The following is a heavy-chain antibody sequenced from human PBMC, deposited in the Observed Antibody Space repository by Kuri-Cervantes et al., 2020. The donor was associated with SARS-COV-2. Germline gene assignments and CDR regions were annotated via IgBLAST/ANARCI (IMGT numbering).Heavy chain of an antibody. CDR3: ARDGSGSYTAKPAYFDY. CDR2: IIPIFGTA. D-gene: IGHD1-26*01. CDR1: GGTFSSYA. V-gene: IGHV1-69*05. Sequence: SVKVSCKASGGTFSSYAISWVRPAPGQGLEWMGGIIPIFGTANYAQKFQGRVTITTDESTSTAYMELSSLRSEDTAVYYCARDGSGSYTAKPAYFDYWGQGTLVTVSS. J-gene: IGHJ4*02.